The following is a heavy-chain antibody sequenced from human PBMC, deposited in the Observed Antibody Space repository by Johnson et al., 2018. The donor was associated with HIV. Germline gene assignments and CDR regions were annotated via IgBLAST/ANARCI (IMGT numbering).Heavy chain of an antibody. Sequence: QVQLVESGGGVVQPGRSLRLSCAASGFTFSDYYMSWIRQAPGKGLEWVSYISSSGSTIYYADSVKGRFTISRYNAKNSLYLQMNSLRAEDTAVYYCAKDVGMGATYINVRCAFDIWGQGTMVTVSS. CDR1: GFTFSDYY. J-gene: IGHJ3*02. CDR3: AKDVGMGATYINVRCAFDI. D-gene: IGHD1-26*01. CDR2: ISSSGSTI. V-gene: IGHV3-11*01.